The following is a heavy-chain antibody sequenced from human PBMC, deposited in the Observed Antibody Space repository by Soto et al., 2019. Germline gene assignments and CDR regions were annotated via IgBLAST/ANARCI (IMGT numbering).Heavy chain of an antibody. V-gene: IGHV4-38-2*01. D-gene: IGHD3-3*01. CDR3: ARVTIFEYWFDP. CDR1: SNNIRGGFY. J-gene: IGHJ5*02. Sequence: SGTLSLTCAASSNNIRGGFYWAWLRQPPGKGLEWIGNIYHSGSAHYNPSLKSRVTMSVDTSKNNFSLRLTSVTAADTAVYYCARVTIFEYWFDPWGQGILVTVSA. CDR2: IYHSGSA.